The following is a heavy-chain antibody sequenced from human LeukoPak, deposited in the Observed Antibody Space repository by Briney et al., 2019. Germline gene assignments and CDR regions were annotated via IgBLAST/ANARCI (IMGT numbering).Heavy chain of an antibody. CDR2: ISSSSSYI. Sequence: GVSLRLSCAASGFTFSSYSTNWVRQAPGKGLEWVSSISSSSSYIYYADSVKGRFTISRDNAKNSLYLQMNSLRAEDTAVCYCARTHNRGGLFDYWGQGTLVTVSS. CDR3: ARTHNRGGLFDY. J-gene: IGHJ4*02. D-gene: IGHD1-14*01. CDR1: GFTFSSYS. V-gene: IGHV3-21*01.